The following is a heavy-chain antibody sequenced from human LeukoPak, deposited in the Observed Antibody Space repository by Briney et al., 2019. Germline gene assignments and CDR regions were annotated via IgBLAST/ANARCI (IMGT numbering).Heavy chain of an antibody. V-gene: IGHV3-30*18. Sequence: GGSLRLSCAASGFTFSSYGMHWVRQAPGKGLEWVAIISYGGSNKYYADSVKGRFTISRDNSKNTLYLQMNSLRAEDTAVYYCAKDEVKYYGSGSYSQLDFWGQGTLVTVSS. J-gene: IGHJ4*02. CDR2: ISYGGSNK. CDR3: AKDEVKYYGSGSYSQLDF. CDR1: GFTFSSYG. D-gene: IGHD3-10*01.